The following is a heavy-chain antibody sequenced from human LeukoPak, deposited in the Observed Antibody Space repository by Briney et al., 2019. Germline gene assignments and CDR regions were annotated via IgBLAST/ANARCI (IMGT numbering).Heavy chain of an antibody. V-gene: IGHV1-8*03. J-gene: IGHJ6*03. CDR1: GYTFTSYD. Sequence: ASVKVSCKASGYTFTSYDINWVRQATGQGLEWMGWMNPNSGNTGYAQKFQGRVTITRNTSISTAYMELSSLRSEDTAVYYCARGPSIRRYCSSTSCYYMDVWGKGTTVTVSS. CDR3: ARGPSIRRYCSSTSCYYMDV. CDR2: MNPNSGNT. D-gene: IGHD2-2*01.